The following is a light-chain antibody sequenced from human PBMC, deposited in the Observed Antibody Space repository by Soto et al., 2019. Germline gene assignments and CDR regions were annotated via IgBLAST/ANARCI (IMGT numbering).Light chain of an antibody. V-gene: IGLV1-51*01. CDR3: ATWDGSLPGEV. CDR2: DNN. J-gene: IGLJ2*01. Sequence: QSVLTQSPSVSAAPGQKVTISCSGSSSNIGNNYVSWYQQLPGTAPKLLIYDNNKRPSGIPDRFSGSKSGTLGTLDITGLQTGDEADYCCATWDGSLPGEVFGGGTKLTVL. CDR1: SSNIGNNY.